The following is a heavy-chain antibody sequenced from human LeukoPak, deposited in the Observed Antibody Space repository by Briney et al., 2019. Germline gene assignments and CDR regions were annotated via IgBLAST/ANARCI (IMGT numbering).Heavy chain of an antibody. CDR2: ISGSGGKT. CDR1: GFTFSSYA. D-gene: IGHD3-3*01. J-gene: IGHJ4*02. Sequence: GRSLRRSCAASGFTFSSYAMNWVRQAPGKGLEWVSVISGSGGKTYYADSVKGRFTISRDNAKNTLYLQINTLRAEDTAVYYCAKESYVLRFLEWPLGSPLDYWGQGTLVTVSS. V-gene: IGHV3-23*01. CDR3: AKESYVLRFLEWPLGSPLDY.